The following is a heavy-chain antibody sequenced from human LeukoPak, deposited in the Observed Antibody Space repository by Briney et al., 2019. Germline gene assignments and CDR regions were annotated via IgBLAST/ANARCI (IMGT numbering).Heavy chain of an antibody. CDR1: GGSISSSSYY. Sequence: SETLSLTCTVSGGSISSSSYYWGWIRQPPGKGLEWIGSIYYSGSTYYNPSLKSRVTISVDTSKNQFSLKLSSVTAADTAVYCCARFSGSYQGFGYWGQGTLVTVSS. CDR3: ARFSGSYQGFGY. D-gene: IGHD1-26*01. V-gene: IGHV4-39*07. J-gene: IGHJ4*02. CDR2: IYYSGST.